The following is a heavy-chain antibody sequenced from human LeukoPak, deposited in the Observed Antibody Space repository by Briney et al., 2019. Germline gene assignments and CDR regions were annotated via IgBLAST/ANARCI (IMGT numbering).Heavy chain of an antibody. D-gene: IGHD3-3*01. CDR1: GGTFSSYA. CDR3: ARGNTIFGVVSD. V-gene: IGHV1-69*13. CDR2: IIPIFGTA. Sequence: SVKVSCKASGGTFSSYAISWVRQAPGQGLEWMGGIIPIFGTANYAQKFQGRVTIIADESTSTAYMELSSLRSEDTAVYYCARGNTIFGVVSDWGQGTLVTVSS. J-gene: IGHJ4*02.